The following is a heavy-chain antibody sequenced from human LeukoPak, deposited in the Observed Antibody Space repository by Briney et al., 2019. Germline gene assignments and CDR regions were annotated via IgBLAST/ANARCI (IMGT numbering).Heavy chain of an antibody. Sequence: GGSLRLSCAASGFTFSSYWMHWVRQAPGEGLVWVSRINSDGSSTSYADSVKGRFTISRDNAKNTLYLQMNSLRAEDTAVYYCARDRGRDDYGDYWYFDLWGGGTLVTVSS. CDR1: GFTFSSYW. D-gene: IGHD4-17*01. J-gene: IGHJ2*01. CDR2: INSDGSST. CDR3: ARDRGRDDYGDYWYFDL. V-gene: IGHV3-74*01.